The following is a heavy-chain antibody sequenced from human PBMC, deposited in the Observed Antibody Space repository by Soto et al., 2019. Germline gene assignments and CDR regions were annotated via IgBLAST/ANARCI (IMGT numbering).Heavy chain of an antibody. CDR3: AASSGWYESNAFDI. D-gene: IGHD6-19*01. CDR1: GYTLTELS. J-gene: IGHJ3*02. CDR2: FDPEDGET. Sequence: ASVKVSCKVSGYTLTELSMHWVRQAPGKGLEWMGGFDPEDGETSYAQKFQGRVTMTRDTSTSTVYMELSSLRSEDTAVYYCAASSGWYESNAFDIWGQGTMVTVSS. V-gene: IGHV1-24*01.